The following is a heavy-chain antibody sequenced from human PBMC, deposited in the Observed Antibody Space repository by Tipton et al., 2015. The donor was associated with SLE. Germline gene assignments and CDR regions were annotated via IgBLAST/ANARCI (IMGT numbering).Heavy chain of an antibody. CDR2: IHYTGST. CDR3: ARTTFDPWNGFVRKYFHF. Sequence: TLSLTCTVSGDSLSPYYWTWLRQPPGKGLEWIGDIHYTGSTNYKPSLKSRVTISVDMSRNHFSLRLTSVTAADTAVYYCARTTFDPWNGFVRKYFHFWGQGTLVTVAS. J-gene: IGHJ4*02. D-gene: IGHD3-3*01. CDR1: GDSLSPYY. V-gene: IGHV4-59*01.